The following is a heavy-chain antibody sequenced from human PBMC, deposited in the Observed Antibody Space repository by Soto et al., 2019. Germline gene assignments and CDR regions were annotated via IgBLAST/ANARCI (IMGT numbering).Heavy chain of an antibody. CDR2: MNPNSGNR. Sequence: ASVKVSCRASGYTFTSYDINWVRQATGQGLEWMGWMNPNSGNRGYAQKFQGRVTMTRNTSISTAYMELSSLRSQDTAVYYCARSVYTGGTYYYYMDIWGKGTTVTVSS. D-gene: IGHD2-15*01. J-gene: IGHJ6*03. CDR1: GYTFTSYD. V-gene: IGHV1-8*01. CDR3: ARSVYTGGTYYYYMDI.